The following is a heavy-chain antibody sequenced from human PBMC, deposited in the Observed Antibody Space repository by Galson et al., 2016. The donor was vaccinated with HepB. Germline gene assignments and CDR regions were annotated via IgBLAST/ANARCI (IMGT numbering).Heavy chain of an antibody. V-gene: IGHV4-59*01. CDR1: GDSLYSYY. J-gene: IGHJ4*02. D-gene: IGHD3-10*01. CDR3: ARDPRFRSALGSDF. Sequence: SETLSLTCTVSGDSLYSYYWSWIRQPPGKGLKWIGYIYYTGDTDYNPSLKSRVTISIDPSKHQFSLTLNTVTAADTAVYYCARDPRFRSALGSDFWGQGIPVTVSS. CDR2: IYYTGDT.